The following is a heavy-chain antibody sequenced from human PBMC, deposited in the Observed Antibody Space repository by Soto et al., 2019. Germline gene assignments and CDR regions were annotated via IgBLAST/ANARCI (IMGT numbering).Heavy chain of an antibody. V-gene: IGHV3-23*01. CDR2: ISGSGGST. CDR1: GFTFSSYA. Sequence: PGGSLRLSCAAPGFTFSSYAMSWVRQAPGKGLEWVSAISGSGGSTYYADSVKGRFTISRDNSKNTLYLQMNSLRAEDTAVYYCAKDRGYSYGWDYFDYWGQGTLVTVSS. D-gene: IGHD5-18*01. J-gene: IGHJ4*02. CDR3: AKDRGYSYGWDYFDY.